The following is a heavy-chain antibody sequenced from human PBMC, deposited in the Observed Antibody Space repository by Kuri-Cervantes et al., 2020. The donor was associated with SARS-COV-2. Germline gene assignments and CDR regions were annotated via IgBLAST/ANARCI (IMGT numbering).Heavy chain of an antibody. CDR2: VNPDNGRA. Sequence: GESLKISCAASGFTFSSYSMNWVRQAPGQGLEWVGWVNPDNGRAGFAEKFQGRVTISSDTSMNTVYLDLYSLRSGDTAVYYCARGVRGNWDSQHNYYYYMDVWGKGTTVTVSS. CDR3: ARGVRGNWDSQHNYYYYMDV. J-gene: IGHJ6*03. CDR1: GFTFSSYS. D-gene: IGHD1-7*01. V-gene: IGHV1-8*02.